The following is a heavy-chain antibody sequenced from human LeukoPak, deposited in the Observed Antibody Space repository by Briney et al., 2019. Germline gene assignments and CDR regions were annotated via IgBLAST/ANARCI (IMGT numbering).Heavy chain of an antibody. CDR2: ISGSGGST. Sequence: GGSLRLSCAASGFTFSRYAMSWVPQAPGKGLEWVSAISGSGGSTYYADSVKGRFTISRDNSKNTLYLQMNSLRAEDTAVYYCAKGDYYGPLDYWGQGTLVTVSS. D-gene: IGHD3-10*01. CDR3: AKGDYYGPLDY. V-gene: IGHV3-23*01. CDR1: GFTFSRYA. J-gene: IGHJ4*02.